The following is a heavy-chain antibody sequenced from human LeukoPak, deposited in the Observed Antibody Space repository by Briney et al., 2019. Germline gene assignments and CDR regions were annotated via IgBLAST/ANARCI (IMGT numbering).Heavy chain of an antibody. D-gene: IGHD3-9*01. Sequence: GGSLRLSCAASGFTFSSYAMSWVRQAPGKGLEWVSAISGSGGSTYYADSVKGRFTISRDNSKNTLYLQMNSLRAEDTAVYYCARANGRLAYWSDASDIWGQGTMVTVSS. J-gene: IGHJ3*02. CDR2: ISGSGGST. V-gene: IGHV3-23*01. CDR3: ARANGRLAYWSDASDI. CDR1: GFTFSSYA.